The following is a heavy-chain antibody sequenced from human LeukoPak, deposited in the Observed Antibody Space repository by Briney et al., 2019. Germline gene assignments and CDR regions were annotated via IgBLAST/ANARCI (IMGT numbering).Heavy chain of an antibody. CDR1: GFTFSSYG. V-gene: IGHV3-33*01. D-gene: IGHD4-17*01. Sequence: GKSPRLSCAASGFTFSSYGMHWVRQAPGKGLEWVAVTWYDGRNNYYAASVKGRFTISRDDSKNTLYLQMNSLRAEDTAVYFCARGTTTPYGDYRYFDYWGQGALVTVSS. CDR2: TWYDGRNN. J-gene: IGHJ4*02. CDR3: ARGTTTPYGDYRYFDY.